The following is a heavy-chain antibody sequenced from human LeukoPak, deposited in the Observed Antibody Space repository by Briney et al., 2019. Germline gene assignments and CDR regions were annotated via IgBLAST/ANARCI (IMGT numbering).Heavy chain of an antibody. J-gene: IGHJ4*02. CDR1: GFTFHDYG. V-gene: IGHV3-30*18. CDR3: AKDTMIRGVIRGVDS. Sequence: PGRSLRLSCVASGFTFHDYGMHWVRQPPGKGLEWVAVVAYDGTSKFYADSVKGRFTTSRDNSRNTLYLQMDSLRAEDTAVYYCAKDTMIRGVIRGVDSWGQGTLVTVST. D-gene: IGHD3-10*01. CDR2: VAYDGTSK.